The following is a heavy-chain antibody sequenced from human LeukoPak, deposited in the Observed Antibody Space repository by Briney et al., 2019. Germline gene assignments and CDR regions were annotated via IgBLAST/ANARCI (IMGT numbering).Heavy chain of an antibody. CDR2: ISPSGGST. D-gene: IGHD6-13*01. CDR3: AKDLERYSSSWSDY. J-gene: IGHJ4*02. Sequence: ASVKVSCKAFGYTFTSNYMHWVRQAPGQGPEWMGVISPSGGSTTYAQKFQGRVTLTRDMSTSTDYLELSSLRAEDTAVYYCAKDLERYSSSWSDYWGQGTLVTVSS. CDR1: GYTFTSNY. V-gene: IGHV1-46*01.